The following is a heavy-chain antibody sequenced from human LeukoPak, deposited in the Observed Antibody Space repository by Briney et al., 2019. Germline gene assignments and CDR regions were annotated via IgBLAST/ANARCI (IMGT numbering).Heavy chain of an antibody. CDR2: VGGGDDI. Sequence: GGSLRLSCVASGFAFNIYGVSWVRQAPGKGLEGVSSVGGGDDIHYADSVQGRFTGYRDNAKNTVYLQMNSLRVDDTAIYFCAKDATPRNRLWDHFDSWGQGTLVSVSS. D-gene: IGHD2-21*01. CDR3: AKDATPRNRLWDHFDS. CDR1: GFAFNIYG. J-gene: IGHJ4*02. V-gene: IGHV3-23*01.